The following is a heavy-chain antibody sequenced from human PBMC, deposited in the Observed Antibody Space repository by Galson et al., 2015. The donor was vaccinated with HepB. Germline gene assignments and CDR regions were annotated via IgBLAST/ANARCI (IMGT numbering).Heavy chain of an antibody. Sequence: TLSLTCTVSGGSISSGDYYWSWIRQPPGKGLEWIGYIYYSGSTYYNPSLKSRVTISVDTSKNQFSLKLSSVTAADTAVYYCARAGSSSYYYYYMDVWGKGTTVTVSS. CDR3: ARAGSSSYYYYYMDV. CDR2: IYYSGST. V-gene: IGHV4-30-4*01. D-gene: IGHD1-1*01. CDR1: GGSISSGDYY. J-gene: IGHJ6*03.